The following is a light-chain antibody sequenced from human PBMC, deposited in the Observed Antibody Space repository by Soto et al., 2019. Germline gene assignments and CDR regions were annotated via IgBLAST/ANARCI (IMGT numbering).Light chain of an antibody. J-gene: IGLJ1*01. CDR1: SSDFGTYNS. CDR2: DFS. CDR3: ASYVGSSTYA. V-gene: IGLV2-14*03. Sequence: QSALTQPASVSGSPGQSITIFCTGTSSDFGTYNSVSWYQQHPGKVPELMIFDFSNRPSGISSRFSGSKSGNTASLTISGLQAEDEADYYCASYVGSSTYAFGTGTKVTVL.